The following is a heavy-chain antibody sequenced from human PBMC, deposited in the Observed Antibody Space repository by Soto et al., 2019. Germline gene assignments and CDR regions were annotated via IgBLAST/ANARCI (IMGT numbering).Heavy chain of an antibody. J-gene: IGHJ6*03. CDR2: IWYDGSNK. V-gene: IGHV3-33*01. CDR3: ARERCTSCLNGYYYYYSMDV. CDR1: GFTFSSYG. Sequence: QVQLVESGGGVVQPGRSLRLSCAASGFTFSSYGMHWVRQAPGKGLEWVAVIWYDGSNKYYADSVKGRFTISRDNSKNTLYLQMNSLRAEDTAVYYCARERCTSCLNGYYYYYSMDVWGKGTTVTVSS. D-gene: IGHD2-2*01.